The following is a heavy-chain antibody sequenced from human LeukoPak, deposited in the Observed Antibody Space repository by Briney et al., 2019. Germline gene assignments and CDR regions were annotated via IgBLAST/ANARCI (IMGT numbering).Heavy chain of an antibody. Sequence: EASVKVSCKASGYTFTSYGISWARQAPGQGLEWMGWISAYNGNTNYAQKLQGRVTMTTDTSTSTAYMELRSLRSDDTAVYYCARESDATYYDILTGPSSFQHWGQGTLVTVSS. V-gene: IGHV1-18*04. CDR2: ISAYNGNT. D-gene: IGHD3-9*01. CDR3: ARESDATYYDILTGPSSFQH. CDR1: GYTFTSYG. J-gene: IGHJ1*01.